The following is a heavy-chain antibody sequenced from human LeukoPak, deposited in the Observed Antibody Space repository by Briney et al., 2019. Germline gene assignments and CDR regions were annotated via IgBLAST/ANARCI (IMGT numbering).Heavy chain of an antibody. Sequence: SETLSLTCTVSGGSISSYYWSWIRQPPGKGLEWIGYIYYSGSTNYNPSLKSRVTISVDTSKNQFSLKLSSVTAADTAVYYCARGRYCSGGSCYRFSDYWGQGTLVTVSS. D-gene: IGHD2-15*01. CDR2: IYYSGST. V-gene: IGHV4-59*12. CDR3: ARGRYCSGGSCYRFSDY. J-gene: IGHJ4*02. CDR1: GGSISSYY.